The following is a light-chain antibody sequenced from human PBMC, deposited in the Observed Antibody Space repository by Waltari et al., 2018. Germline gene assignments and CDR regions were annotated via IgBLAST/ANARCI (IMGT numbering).Light chain of an antibody. V-gene: IGLV1-47*01. CDR3: ASWDGSLGGVI. Sequence: QSVLSQPPSASGTPGQRVTISCSGSTYNLGNNFVYWSHQLPGTAPKLLIYRNNQRPSGVPDRFSGSKSGTSASLAISGLRSEDEADYYCASWDGSLGGVIFGGGTKLTVL. J-gene: IGLJ2*01. CDR2: RNN. CDR1: TYNLGNNF.